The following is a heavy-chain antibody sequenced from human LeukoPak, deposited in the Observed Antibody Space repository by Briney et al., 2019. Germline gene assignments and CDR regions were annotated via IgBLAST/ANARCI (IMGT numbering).Heavy chain of an antibody. CDR2: IYYSGST. J-gene: IGHJ4*02. CDR1: GFTFSSY. V-gene: IGHV4-31*02. D-gene: IGHD3-10*01. CDR3: AREGDYSGSGDYYLDY. Sequence: LRLSCAASGFTFSSYWSWVRQHPGKGLEWIGYIYYSGSTYYNPSLKSRVTMSVDTSKNQFSLKLSSVTAADTAVYYCAREGDYSGSGDYYLDYWGQGILVTVSS.